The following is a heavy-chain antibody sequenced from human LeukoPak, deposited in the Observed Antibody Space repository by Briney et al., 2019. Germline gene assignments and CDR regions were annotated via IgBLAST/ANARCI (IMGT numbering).Heavy chain of an antibody. CDR1: GFTFSSYG. V-gene: IGHV3-30*18. J-gene: IGHJ3*02. CDR3: AKDTAFDI. Sequence: GGSLRLSCAASGFTFSSYGMHWVRQAPGKGLEWVAVISYDGSNKYYADSVKGRFTISRDNSKNTLYLQMNSLRAEDTTMYYCAKDTAFDIWGQGTMVTVSS. CDR2: ISYDGSNK.